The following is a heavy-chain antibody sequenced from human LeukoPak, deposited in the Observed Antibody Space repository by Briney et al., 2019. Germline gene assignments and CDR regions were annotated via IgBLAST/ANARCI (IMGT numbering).Heavy chain of an antibody. Sequence: GGSLRLSCAASGFTFSSYAMSWVRQAPGKGLEWVSAISGSGGSTYYADSVKGRFTISRDNSKNTLYLQMNSLRAEDTAVYYCARPKDITVTTSFDYWGQGTLVTVSS. V-gene: IGHV3-23*01. CDR2: ISGSGGST. D-gene: IGHD4-17*01. CDR1: GFTFSSYA. CDR3: ARPKDITVTTSFDY. J-gene: IGHJ4*02.